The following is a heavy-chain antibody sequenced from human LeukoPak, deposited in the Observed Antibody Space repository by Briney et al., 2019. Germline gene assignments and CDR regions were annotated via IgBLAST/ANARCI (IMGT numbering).Heavy chain of an antibody. CDR3: ASHSYSGSYYAFDI. CDR1: GGSISSGGYY. J-gene: IGHJ3*02. CDR2: IYYSGST. Sequence: SETLSLTCTVSGGSISSGGYYWSWIRQHPGKGLEWIGYIYYSGSTYYNPSLKSRVTISVDTSKNQFSLKLSSVTAADTAVYYCASHSYSGSYYAFDIWGQGTMVTVSS. V-gene: IGHV4-31*03. D-gene: IGHD1-26*01.